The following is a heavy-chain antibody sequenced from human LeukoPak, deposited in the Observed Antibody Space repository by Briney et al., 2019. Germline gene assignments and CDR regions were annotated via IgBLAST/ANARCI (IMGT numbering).Heavy chain of an antibody. CDR1: GGSISSSNW. CDR3: ARLWVNDAFDI. J-gene: IGHJ3*02. CDR2: IYHSGST. D-gene: IGHD2-21*01. V-gene: IGHV4-4*02. Sequence: PSETLSLTCAVSGGSISSSNWWSWVRQPPGKGLEWIGEIYHSGSTNYNPSLKSRVTISVDTSKNQFSLKLSSVTAADTAVYYCARLWVNDAFDIWGQGTMVTVSS.